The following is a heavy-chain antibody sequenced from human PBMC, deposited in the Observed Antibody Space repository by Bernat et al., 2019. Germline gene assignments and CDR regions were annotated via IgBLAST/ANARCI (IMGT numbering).Heavy chain of an antibody. CDR2: IKQDGSEK. J-gene: IGHJ4*02. CDR1: GFSLSNFW. CDR3: ATGGQIRMVDN. D-gene: IGHD2-15*01. V-gene: IGHV3-7*02. Sequence: EVQLVESGGGLVQPGGSLRLSCAASGFSLSNFWMSWVRQAPGKGLEWVANIKQDGSEKYYVDSVKGRFTISRDVAENSLYLQMNSLRVEDTAVYYCATGGQIRMVDNWGPGTLVTVSS.